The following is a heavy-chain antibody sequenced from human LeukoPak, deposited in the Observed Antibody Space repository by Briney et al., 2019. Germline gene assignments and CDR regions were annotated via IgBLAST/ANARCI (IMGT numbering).Heavy chain of an antibody. CDR3: AREDDYSAFDI. Sequence: TGGSLRLSCAASGFTFSSYSMTWVRQAPGKGLEWVSSISSSSSYIHYADSVKGRFTISRDNAKNTLYLQMNSLRAEDTAVYYCAREDDYSAFDIWGQGTMVTVSS. CDR1: GFTFSSYS. CDR2: ISSSSSYI. D-gene: IGHD4-11*01. V-gene: IGHV3-21*01. J-gene: IGHJ3*02.